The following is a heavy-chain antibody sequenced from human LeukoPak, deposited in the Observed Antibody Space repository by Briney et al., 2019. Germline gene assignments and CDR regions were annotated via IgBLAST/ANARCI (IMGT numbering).Heavy chain of an antibody. D-gene: IGHD2-21*02. CDR3: ATAEVVTAIQQLNY. V-gene: IGHV1-24*01. CDR2: FDPEDGET. Sequence: GASVKVSCKASGYTFTAYYMHWVRQAPGKGLEWMGGFDPEDGETIYAQKFQGRVTMTEDTSTDTAYMELSSLRSEDTAVYYCATAEVVTAIQQLNYWGQGTLVTVSS. CDR1: GYTFTAYY. J-gene: IGHJ4*02.